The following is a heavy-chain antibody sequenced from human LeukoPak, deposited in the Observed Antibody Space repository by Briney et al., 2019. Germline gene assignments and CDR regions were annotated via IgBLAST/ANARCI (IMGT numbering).Heavy chain of an antibody. CDR2: IKQDGSEK. Sequence: GGSLRLSCAASGFTSSSYSMNWVRQAPGKGLEWVANIKQDGSEKYYVDSVKGRFTISRDNAKNSLYLQMNSLRAEDTAVYYCARGGMGSGWYGYWGQGTLVTVSS. D-gene: IGHD6-19*01. CDR3: ARGGMGSGWYGY. J-gene: IGHJ4*02. V-gene: IGHV3-7*03. CDR1: GFTSSSYS.